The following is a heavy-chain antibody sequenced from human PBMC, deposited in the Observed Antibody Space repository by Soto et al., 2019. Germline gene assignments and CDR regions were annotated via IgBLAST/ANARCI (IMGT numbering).Heavy chain of an antibody. D-gene: IGHD3-22*01. CDR2: INPKSGGT. CDR1: GYMFTVYY. Sequence: ASVKVSCKASGYMFTVYYIHWVRQAPGQGLDWMGCINPKSGGTKYAEKFQGRVSMTGDTSITTAYLELSSLTSDDTAAYYCATDRVAFDMWGQGTKVTVSS. CDR3: ATDRVAFDM. V-gene: IGHV1-2*02. J-gene: IGHJ3*02.